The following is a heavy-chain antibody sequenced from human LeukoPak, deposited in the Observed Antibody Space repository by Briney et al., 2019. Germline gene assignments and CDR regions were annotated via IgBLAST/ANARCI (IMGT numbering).Heavy chain of an antibody. CDR1: GGSISSSSYY. D-gene: IGHD3-10*01. V-gene: IGHV4-39*01. Sequence: SETLSLTCTVSGGSISSSSYYWGWIRQPPGKGLEWIGSIYYSGSTYYNPSLKSRVTISVDTSKNQFSLKLSSVTAADTAVYYCARRNTMVRGVPPDYWGQGTLVTVSS. CDR3: ARRNTMVRGVPPDY. J-gene: IGHJ4*02. CDR2: IYYSGST.